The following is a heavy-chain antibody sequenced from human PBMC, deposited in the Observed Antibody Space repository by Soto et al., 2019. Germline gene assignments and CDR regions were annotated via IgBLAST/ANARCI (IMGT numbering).Heavy chain of an antibody. CDR2: IYSGGST. D-gene: IGHD1-26*01. Sequence: PGGSLRLYCAASGFTVSSNYMSWVRQAPGKGLEWVSVIYSGGSTYYADSVKGRFTISRDNSKNTLYLQMNSLRAEDTAVYYCASSGGSYYVVFDHWGHGTLVTVSS. CDR3: ASSGGSYYVVFDH. CDR1: GFTVSSNY. J-gene: IGHJ4*01. V-gene: IGHV3-53*01.